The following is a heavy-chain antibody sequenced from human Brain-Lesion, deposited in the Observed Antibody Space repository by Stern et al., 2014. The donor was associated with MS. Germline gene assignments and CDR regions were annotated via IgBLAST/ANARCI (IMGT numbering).Heavy chain of an antibody. D-gene: IGHD3-10*01. CDR1: GGSISSNSYY. CDR2: IYYRGST. CDR3: AKVWLGELPENPFDY. J-gene: IGHJ4*02. V-gene: IGHV4-39*01. Sequence: QVQLVESGPGLVKPSETLSLTCTVSGGSISSNSYYWGWIRQPPGKGLEWIGSIYYRGSTYYNPSLKSRVTLSQDTSQNQFSLNLKSGTAADTAVYFCAKVWLGELPENPFDYWGQGTLVTVSS.